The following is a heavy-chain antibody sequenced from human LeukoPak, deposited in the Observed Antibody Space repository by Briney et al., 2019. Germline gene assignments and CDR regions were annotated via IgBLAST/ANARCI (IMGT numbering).Heavy chain of an antibody. Sequence: ASVTVSCTASGYTFTSYGISWVRQAPGQGLEWMGWISAYNGNTNYAQKLQGRVTMTTDTSTSTAYMELRSLRSDDTAVYYCARTVYGDYVFDYWGQGTLVTVSS. CDR1: GYTFTSYG. CDR2: ISAYNGNT. V-gene: IGHV1-18*01. CDR3: ARTVYGDYVFDY. D-gene: IGHD4-17*01. J-gene: IGHJ4*02.